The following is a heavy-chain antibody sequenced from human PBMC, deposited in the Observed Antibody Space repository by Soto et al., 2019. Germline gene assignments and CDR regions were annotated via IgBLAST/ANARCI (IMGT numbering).Heavy chain of an antibody. D-gene: IGHD3-9*01. J-gene: IGHJ4*03. CDR2: MNPNSGNT. Sequence: GASVKVSCKASGYTFTSYDINWVRQATGQGLEWMGWMNPNSGNTGYAQKFQGRVTMTRNTSISTAYMELRSLRSDDTAVYYCASDTRLTGTMPFRGQGTMVTGSS. CDR1: GYTFTSYD. V-gene: IGHV1-8*01. CDR3: ASDTRLTGTMPF.